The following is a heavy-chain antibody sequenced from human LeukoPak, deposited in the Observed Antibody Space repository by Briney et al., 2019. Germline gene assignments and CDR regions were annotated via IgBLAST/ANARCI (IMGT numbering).Heavy chain of an antibody. CDR2: IWYDGSNK. J-gene: IGHJ4*02. CDR3: ARDGTQHNSYDFWSGYFDY. V-gene: IGHV3-33*01. CDR1: GFTFSSYG. Sequence: PGGSLRLSCAASGFTFSSYGMPWVRQAPGKGLEWVAVIWYDGSNKYYADSVKGRFTISRDNSKNTLYLQMNSLRAEDTAVYYCARDGTQHNSYDFWSGYFDYWGQGTLVTVSS. D-gene: IGHD3-3*01.